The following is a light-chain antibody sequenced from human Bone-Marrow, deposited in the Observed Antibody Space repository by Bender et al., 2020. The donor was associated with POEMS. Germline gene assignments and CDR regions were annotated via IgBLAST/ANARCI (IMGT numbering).Light chain of an antibody. CDR1: DLGDKY. CDR2: QDT. Sequence: SYEVTQPPSVSVSPGQTASITCSGDDLGDKYVAWYQQKPGQSPVLVIYQDTKRPSGIPERFSGSNSGNTATLTISGTQAMDEADYYCQAWDTYFVIFGAGTKLTVL. CDR3: QAWDTYFVI. V-gene: IGLV3-1*01. J-gene: IGLJ2*01.